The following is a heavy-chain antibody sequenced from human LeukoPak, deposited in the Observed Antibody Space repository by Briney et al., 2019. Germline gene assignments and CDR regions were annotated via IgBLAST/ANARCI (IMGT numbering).Heavy chain of an antibody. J-gene: IGHJ4*02. CDR3: AKDERGYSYGLFDY. CDR1: GFTFSSYA. D-gene: IGHD5-18*01. Sequence: GGSLRLSCAASGFTFSSYAMSWVRQAPGKGLEWVSAISCSGGSTYYADSVKGRFTISRDNSKNTLYLQMNSLRAEDTAVYYCAKDERGYSYGLFDYWGQGTLVTVSS. V-gene: IGHV3-23*01. CDR2: ISCSGGST.